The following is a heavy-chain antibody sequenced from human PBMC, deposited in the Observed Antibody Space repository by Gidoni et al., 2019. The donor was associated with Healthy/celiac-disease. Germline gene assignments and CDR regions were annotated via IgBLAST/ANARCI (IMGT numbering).Heavy chain of an antibody. CDR1: GYAFTSYA. CDR3: ASRLLGDYGMDV. D-gene: IGHD3-10*01. V-gene: IGHV1-3*01. J-gene: IGHJ6*02. CDR2: SNAGNVNT. Sequence: QVPLVPSGAEVKKPGASGQVTCKASGYAFTSYAMHWVRQAHGQRFEWMGWSNAGNVNTNYSLQFQGRVTIDRATSASTAYMELSSLSSEATAVYYCASRLLGDYGMDVWGQGTTVTVSS.